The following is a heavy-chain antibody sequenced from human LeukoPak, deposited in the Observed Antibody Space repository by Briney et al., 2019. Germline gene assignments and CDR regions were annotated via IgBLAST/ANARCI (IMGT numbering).Heavy chain of an antibody. J-gene: IGHJ4*02. CDR2: IASSSTYI. D-gene: IGHD6-19*01. Sequence: GGSLRLSCAASGFTFSNAWMSWVRQAPGKGLEWVSSIASSSTYIYYADSVKGRFTISRDNAKNSLYLQMNSLRAEDTAVYYCARAQAHSSGWYSDFDYWGQGTLVTVSS. V-gene: IGHV3-21*01. CDR3: ARAQAHSSGWYSDFDY. CDR1: GFTFSNAW.